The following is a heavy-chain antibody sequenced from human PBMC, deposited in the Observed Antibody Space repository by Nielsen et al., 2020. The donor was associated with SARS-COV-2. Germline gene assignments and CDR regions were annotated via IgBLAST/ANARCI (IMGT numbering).Heavy chain of an antibody. J-gene: IGHJ4*02. Sequence: GESLKISCAASGFTFSNFAMSWVRQAPGKGLEWVSAISASGTRTYYADSVKGRFTISRDNSKNTLYLQMNSLRAEDTAVYYCAKDRAGATYARFDLWGQGTLVTVSS. CDR1: GFTFSNFA. CDR3: AKDRAGATYARFDL. CDR2: ISASGTRT. D-gene: IGHD4/OR15-4a*01. V-gene: IGHV3-23*01.